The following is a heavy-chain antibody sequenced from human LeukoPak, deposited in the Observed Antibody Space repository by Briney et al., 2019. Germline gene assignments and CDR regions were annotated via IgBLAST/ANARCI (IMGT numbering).Heavy chain of an antibody. V-gene: IGHV3-23*01. CDR3: ARLNYNVLTAYYQYYFDY. CDR2: ISGSGGGT. Sequence: GGSLRLSWAASGFTFNSYAMSWVRQAPGKGLEWVSVISGSGGGTYYADSVKGRFTISRDSSKSTLFLQMNSLRAEDTAVYYCARLNYNVLTAYYQYYFDYWGQGTLVTVSS. D-gene: IGHD3-9*01. CDR1: GFTFNSYA. J-gene: IGHJ4*02.